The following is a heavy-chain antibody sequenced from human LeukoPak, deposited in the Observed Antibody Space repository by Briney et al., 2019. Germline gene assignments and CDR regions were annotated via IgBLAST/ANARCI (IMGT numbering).Heavy chain of an antibody. CDR2: ISYDGSNK. CDR3: ARDLVRGVIKEYDY. D-gene: IGHD3-10*01. Sequence: PGGSLRLSCAASGFTFSSYAMHWVRQAPGKGLEWVAVISYDGSNKYYADSVKGRFTISRDNSKNTLYLQMNSLRAEDTAVYYCARDLVRGVIKEYDYWGQGTLVTVSS. V-gene: IGHV3-30-3*01. CDR1: GFTFSSYA. J-gene: IGHJ4*02.